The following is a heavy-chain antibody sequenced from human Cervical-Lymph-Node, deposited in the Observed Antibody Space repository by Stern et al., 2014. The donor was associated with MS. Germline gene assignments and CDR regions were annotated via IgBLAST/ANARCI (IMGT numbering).Heavy chain of an antibody. CDR1: GYTFTSYY. Sequence: QVQLVQSGAEVKTPGASVKLSCKASGYTFTSYYIYWVRQAPGKGLEWMGIINPNGGATSYAQKFQGRVTMTRDTSTSTVYMEVSSLRSEDTAVYYCAREVAGYRLGMMDVWGQGTSVTVSS. CDR3: AREVAGYRLGMMDV. CDR2: INPNGGAT. J-gene: IGHJ6*02. D-gene: IGHD6-19*01. V-gene: IGHV1-46*01.